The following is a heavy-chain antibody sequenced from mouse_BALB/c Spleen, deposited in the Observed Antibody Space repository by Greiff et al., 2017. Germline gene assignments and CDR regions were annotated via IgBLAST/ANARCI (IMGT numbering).Heavy chain of an antibody. CDR3: AGGGLIQVAS. CDR2: ISSGGSYT. Sequence: EVQLVESGGDLVKPGGSLKLSCAASGFTFSSYGMSWVRQTPDKRLEWVATISSGGSYTYYPDSVKGRFTISRDNAKNTLYLQMSSLKYEDTAMYYCAGGGLIQVASWGQGTTLTAPS. CDR1: GFTFSSYG. V-gene: IGHV5-6*01. J-gene: IGHJ2*01. D-gene: IGHD2-3*01.